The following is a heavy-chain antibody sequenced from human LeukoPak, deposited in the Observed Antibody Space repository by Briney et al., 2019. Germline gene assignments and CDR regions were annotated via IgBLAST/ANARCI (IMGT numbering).Heavy chain of an antibody. D-gene: IGHD6-6*01. CDR2: ISYDGSNK. CDR1: RFTFSSYA. V-gene: IGHV3-30-3*01. CDR3: ARDYSSSPV. Sequence: PGGSLRLSCAASRFTFSSYAMHWVRQAPGKGLEWVAVISYDGSNKYYADSVKGRFTISRDNSKNTLYLQMNSLRAEDTAVYYCARDYSSSPVWGQGTLVTVSS. J-gene: IGHJ4*02.